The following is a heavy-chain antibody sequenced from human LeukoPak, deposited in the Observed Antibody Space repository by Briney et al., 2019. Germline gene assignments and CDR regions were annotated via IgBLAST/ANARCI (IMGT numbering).Heavy chain of an antibody. CDR3: ARDNIRGAYYLDY. CDR1: GFTFSSCG. Sequence: GGSLRLSCAASGFTFSSCGMHWVRQAPRKGLEWVAIIWYDGNNKYYADSVKGRFTISRDNSKNTVYLQMDSLRAEDTAVYYCARDNIRGAYYLDYWGRGTRVTVSS. J-gene: IGHJ4*02. CDR2: IWYDGNNK. V-gene: IGHV3-33*01. D-gene: IGHD2/OR15-2a*01.